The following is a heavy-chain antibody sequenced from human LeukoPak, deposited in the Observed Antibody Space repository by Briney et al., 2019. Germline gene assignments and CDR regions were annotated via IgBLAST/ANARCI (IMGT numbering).Heavy chain of an antibody. CDR2: LNYSGTT. J-gene: IGHJ4*02. CDR1: GGSISGSTSY. CDR3: ARVGVSRFSSSYYFDY. V-gene: IGHV4-39*07. Sequence: PSETLSLACTVSGGSISGSTSYWGWIRQSPGKGLEWIGLLNYSGTTYYNPSFKSRVSISIDRSRTQFSLKLSSVTAADTAVYYCARVGVSRFSSSYYFDYWGQGTLVTVSS. D-gene: IGHD6-6*01.